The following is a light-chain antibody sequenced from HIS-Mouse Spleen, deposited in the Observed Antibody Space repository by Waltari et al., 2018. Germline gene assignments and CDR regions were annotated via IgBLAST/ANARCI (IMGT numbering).Light chain of an antibody. CDR3: SSYTSSSTWV. J-gene: IGLJ3*02. CDR2: EVS. V-gene: IGLV2-14*01. CDR1: SSDVGVYHH. Sequence: QFALTPPASVSGSPGQSITTPCSGPSSDVGVYHHVPWYQQHPGTAPKLMIYEVSNRPSGVSNRFSGSKSGNTASLTISGLQAEDEADYYCSSYTSSSTWVFGGGTKLTVL.